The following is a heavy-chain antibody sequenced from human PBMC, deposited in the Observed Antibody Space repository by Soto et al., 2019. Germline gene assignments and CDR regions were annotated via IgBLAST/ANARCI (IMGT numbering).Heavy chain of an antibody. CDR1: DDSVTSDSHY. CDR3: ASLIGYCIRGSCHGRYAMDV. Sequence: PSETLSLTCTVSDDSVTSDSHYWGWICQPPGKGLESIANIYYDGNTYYNPSLKGRVTISLDTSKNQFSQKMTSVTAADTAVYYCASLIGYCIRGSCHGRYAMDVWRRGTTVTGSA. CDR2: IYYDGNT. V-gene: IGHV4-39*01. J-gene: IGHJ6*01. D-gene: IGHD2-15*01.